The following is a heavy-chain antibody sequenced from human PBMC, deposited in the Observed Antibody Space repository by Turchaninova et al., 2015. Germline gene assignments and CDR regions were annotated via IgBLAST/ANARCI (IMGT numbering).Heavy chain of an antibody. V-gene: IGHV3-64D*06. J-gene: IGHJ5*01. CDR3: VTGAAFYYDS. D-gene: IGHD2/OR15-2a*01. CDR2: VSGNGDIT. Sequence: DVQLVESGGGLVQRGGSLRLSCSASGFTLNRQGMHWVRQAPGEGLELVSAVSGNGDITDYADSVTGRFIISRDNSKNTMYLQMSSLREEDTAMYYCVTGAAFYYDSWGQGVLITVSS. CDR1: GFTLNRQG.